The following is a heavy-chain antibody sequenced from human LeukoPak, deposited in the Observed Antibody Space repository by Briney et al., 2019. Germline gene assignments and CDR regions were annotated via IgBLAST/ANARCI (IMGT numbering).Heavy chain of an antibody. CDR3: ARDRVEWELQYYYYGMDV. CDR1: GGSVSSGTYY. D-gene: IGHD1-26*01. CDR2: IYYSGST. J-gene: IGHJ6*02. V-gene: IGHV4-61*01. Sequence: PSETLSLTCTVSGGSVSSGTYYWSWIRQPPGKGLEWIGYIYYSGSTNYNPSLKSRVTISVDTSKNQFSLKLSSVTAADTAVYYCARDRVEWELQYYYYGMDVWGQGTTVTVSS.